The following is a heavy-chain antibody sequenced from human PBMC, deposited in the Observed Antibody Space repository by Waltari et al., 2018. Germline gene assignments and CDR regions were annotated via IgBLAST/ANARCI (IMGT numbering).Heavy chain of an antibody. CDR2: MNPSSGDT. CDR1: GYTFTNYD. Sequence: QVRLVLSGAEVTKPAASVKVSCKASGYTFTNYDINWDRQVSGQGLEWKGWMNPSSGDTGFAQNFRGRVAMTRDTSTGTADMELRGLTSADTAFYYCARGTYIVGYDYWGQGTPVTVSA. CDR3: ARGTYIVGYDY. D-gene: IGHD1-26*01. V-gene: IGHV1-8*01. J-gene: IGHJ4*02.